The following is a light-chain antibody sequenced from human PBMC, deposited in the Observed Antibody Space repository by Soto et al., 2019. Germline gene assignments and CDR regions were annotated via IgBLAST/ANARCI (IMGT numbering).Light chain of an antibody. Sequence: QSALTQPASVSGSPGQSVTISYTGTSSDVGGYNYVSWYQQLPGKAPKLLIFEVTNRPSGVSSRFSGSKSGNTASLTISGLQAEDEADYYCSSYTSNRPYVFGTGTKVTVL. CDR3: SSYTSNRPYV. CDR2: EVT. CDR1: SSDVGGYNY. V-gene: IGLV2-14*01. J-gene: IGLJ1*01.